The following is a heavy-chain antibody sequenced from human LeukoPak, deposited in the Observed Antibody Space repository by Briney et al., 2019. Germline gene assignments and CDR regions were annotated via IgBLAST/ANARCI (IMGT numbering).Heavy chain of an antibody. Sequence: ASVKVSCKTSGYTFSTYGITWVRQAPGQGLEWMGWVSAYNGHTNYAQKLQGRVTMTTGTSTSTVYMELRNLISDDTAVYYCAKDMAAVGKVSDYWGQGTLVTVSS. CDR1: GYTFSTYG. CDR2: VSAYNGHT. CDR3: AKDMAAVGKVSDY. J-gene: IGHJ4*02. D-gene: IGHD6-13*01. V-gene: IGHV1-18*01.